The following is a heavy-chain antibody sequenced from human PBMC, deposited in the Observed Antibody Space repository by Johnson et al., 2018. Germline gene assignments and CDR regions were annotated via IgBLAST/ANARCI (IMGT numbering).Heavy chain of an antibody. CDR3: ARGGGNLPFDY. D-gene: IGHD4-23*01. CDR1: GFTVSSDY. Sequence: EVQLVETGGGLIQXGGSLRLXCAASGFTVSSDYMTWVRQAPGKGLEWVSVIESGANTYYGDAVKGRFSFPRDDSQKTVYLQMNSLRVEDTAVFYCARGGGNLPFDYWGQGTLVTVSS. J-gene: IGHJ4*02. V-gene: IGHV3-53*02. CDR2: IESGANT.